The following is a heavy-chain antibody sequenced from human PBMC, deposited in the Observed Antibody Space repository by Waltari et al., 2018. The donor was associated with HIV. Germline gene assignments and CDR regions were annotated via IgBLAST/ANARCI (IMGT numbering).Heavy chain of an antibody. CDR1: GGSFSGSY. D-gene: IGHD2-2*01. V-gene: IGHV4-34*01. Sequence: QVQLRQWGAGLLKPSETLSLTCAVYGGSFSGSYWSCIRQHPGKGLEWIGEINHSGSTNYNPSLKSRVTISVDTSKNQFSLRLTSVTAADTAVFYCARARLVSRGQYCSTTSCLPHYYYYYGMDVWGQGTTVTVSS. J-gene: IGHJ6*02. CDR3: ARARLVSRGQYCSTTSCLPHYYYYYGMDV. CDR2: INHSGST.